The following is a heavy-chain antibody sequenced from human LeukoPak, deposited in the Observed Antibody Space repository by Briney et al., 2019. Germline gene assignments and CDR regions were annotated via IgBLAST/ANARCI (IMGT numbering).Heavy chain of an antibody. CDR2: IKQDGSEK. V-gene: IGHV3-7*01. Sequence: GGSLRLSCAASGFTFSSYWMSWVRQAPGKGLEWVANIKQDGSEKYYVDSVKGRFTISRDNAKNSLYLQMNSLRAEDTAVYYCARVNYDFWSGYYGSSDYWGQGTLVTVSS. CDR1: GFTFSSYW. D-gene: IGHD3-3*01. CDR3: ARVNYDFWSGYYGSSDY. J-gene: IGHJ4*02.